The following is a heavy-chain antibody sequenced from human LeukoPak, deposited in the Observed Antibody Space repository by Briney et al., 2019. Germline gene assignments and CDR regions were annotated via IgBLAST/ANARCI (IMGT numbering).Heavy chain of an antibody. CDR2: IKQDGSEK. CDR3: ARDLGDDYDILTGYYDY. CDR1: GFTFSSYW. V-gene: IGHV3-7*01. D-gene: IGHD3-9*01. J-gene: IGHJ4*02. Sequence: GGSLRLSCAASGFTFSSYWMSWVRQAAGKGLEWVANIKQDGSEKYYVDSVKGRFTISRDNAKNSLYLQMNSLRAEDTAVYYCARDLGDDYDILTGYYDYWGQGTLVTVSS.